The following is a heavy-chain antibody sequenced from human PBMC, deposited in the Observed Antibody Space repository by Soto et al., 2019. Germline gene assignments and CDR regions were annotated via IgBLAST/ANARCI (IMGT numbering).Heavy chain of an antibody. J-gene: IGHJ4*02. CDR2: INLSDNTT. CDR1: GYSFTSDH. CDR3: ARDRACSAGSCYPDD. V-gene: IGHV1-46*01. D-gene: IGHD2-15*01. Sequence: QVQLVQSGAEVKKPGASVKVSCKASGYSFTSDHMHWVRQAPGQGLEWMGVINLSDNTTNYAQKFRGRVRMTRDTSPSTVYMEVSSLTSGDTAVYYCARDRACSAGSCYPDDWGQGTLVTVSS.